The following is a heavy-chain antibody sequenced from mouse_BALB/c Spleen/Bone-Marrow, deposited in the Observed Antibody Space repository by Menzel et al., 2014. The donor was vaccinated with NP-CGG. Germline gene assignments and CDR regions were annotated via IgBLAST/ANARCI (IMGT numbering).Heavy chain of an antibody. CDR2: INPNNGGS. Sequence: VQLKESGPELVKPGASVKMSCKASGYTFTSYVMHWVKQKPGQGLEWIGYINPNNGGSKYNEKFKGKATLTSDKSSSTAYMELSSLTSEDSAVYYCARGKTYAMDYWGQGTSVTVSS. V-gene: IGHV1-14*01. CDR3: ARGKTYAMDY. J-gene: IGHJ4*01. D-gene: IGHD2-1*01. CDR1: GYTFTSYV.